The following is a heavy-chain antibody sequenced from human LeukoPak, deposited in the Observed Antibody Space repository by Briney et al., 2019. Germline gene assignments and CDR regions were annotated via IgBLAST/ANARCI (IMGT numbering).Heavy chain of an antibody. V-gene: IGHV3-20*04. CDR1: GFTFDDYG. CDR2: INWNGGST. Sequence: PGGSLRLSCAASGFTFDDYGMSWVRQAPGKGLEWVSGINWNGGSTGYADSVKGRFTISRDNSKNTLYLQMNSLRAEDTAVYYCAREGCSSTSCYEDYYYGMDVWGQGTTVTVSS. J-gene: IGHJ6*02. CDR3: AREGCSSTSCYEDYYYGMDV. D-gene: IGHD2-2*01.